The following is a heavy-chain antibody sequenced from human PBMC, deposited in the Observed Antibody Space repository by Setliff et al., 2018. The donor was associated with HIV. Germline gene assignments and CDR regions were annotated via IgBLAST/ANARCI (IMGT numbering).Heavy chain of an antibody. D-gene: IGHD1-26*01. J-gene: IGHJ4*02. CDR2: VSSIGNT. CDR1: GGSINNYY. V-gene: IGHV4-4*08. Sequence: PSETLSLTCTVSGVSGGSINNYYWSWIRQSPRTRLEWIGYVSSIGNTNYNPSLKSRVTISVDTSKNQFSLQLNSVTAADTAVYFCARTRAPYFFDFWGQGAQVTVSS. CDR3: ARTRAPYFFDF.